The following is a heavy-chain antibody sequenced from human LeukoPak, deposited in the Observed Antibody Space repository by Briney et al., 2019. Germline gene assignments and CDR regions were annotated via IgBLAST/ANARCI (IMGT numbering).Heavy chain of an antibody. Sequence: ASVKVSCKASGYTFTGYYMHWVRQAPGQGLEWMGWINPNSGDTNYVQKFQGRVTMTRDTSISTAYMELSRLRSDDTAVYYCARVGYSNSYDYWGQGTLVTVSS. CDR3: ARVGYSNSYDY. CDR2: INPNSGDT. J-gene: IGHJ4*02. V-gene: IGHV1-2*02. D-gene: IGHD1-26*01. CDR1: GYTFTGYY.